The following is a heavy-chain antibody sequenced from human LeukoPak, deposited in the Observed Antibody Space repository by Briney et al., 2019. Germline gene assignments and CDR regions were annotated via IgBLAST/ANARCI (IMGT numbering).Heavy chain of an antibody. V-gene: IGHV1-24*01. J-gene: IGHJ6*02. Sequence: ASVKVSCEVSGYTLTELSMHWVRQAPGKGLEWMGGFDPEDGETIYAQKFQGRVTMTEDTSTDTAYMELSSLRSEDTAVYYCATDVPPPYYGSGSYLLGYWGQGTTVTVSS. CDR2: FDPEDGET. CDR1: GYTLTELS. CDR3: ATDVPPPYYGSGSYLLGY. D-gene: IGHD3-10*01.